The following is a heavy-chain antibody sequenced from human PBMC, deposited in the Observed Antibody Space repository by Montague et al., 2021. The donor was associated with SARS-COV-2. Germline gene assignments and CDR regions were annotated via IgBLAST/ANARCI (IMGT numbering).Heavy chain of an antibody. V-gene: IGHV3-9*01. CDR2: ISWSSNSI. Sequence: SLRLSCAASGFTFDDYAMHWVRQAQGKALKWVSGISWSSNSIGYGDSVKGRFTISRDNAKNSLYLQMNSLRAEDTGLYYCAKGQKIKWLVLHSAPDWFDPWGQGTLVTVSS. J-gene: IGHJ5*02. D-gene: IGHD6-19*01. CDR1: GFTFDDYA. CDR3: AKGQKIKWLVLHSAPDWFDP.